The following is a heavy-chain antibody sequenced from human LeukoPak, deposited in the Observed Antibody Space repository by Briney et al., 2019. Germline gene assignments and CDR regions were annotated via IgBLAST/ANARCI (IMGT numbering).Heavy chain of an antibody. CDR3: ANYYYDSSDY. J-gene: IGHJ4*02. CDR1: GFTFNSYS. Sequence: GGSLRLSCAASGFTFNSYSMNRVRQAPGKGLEWVSSISIISSYIYYADSVKGRSTISRDNAKNSLYLQMNSLRAEDTAVYYCANYYYDSSDYWGQGTLVTVSS. V-gene: IGHV3-21*01. D-gene: IGHD3-22*01. CDR2: ISIISSYI.